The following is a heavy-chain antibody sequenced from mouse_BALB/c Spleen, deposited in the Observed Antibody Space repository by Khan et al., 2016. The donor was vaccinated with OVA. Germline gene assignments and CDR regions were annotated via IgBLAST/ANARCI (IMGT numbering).Heavy chain of an antibody. V-gene: IGHV5-12-1*01. CDR1: GFAFSSYD. Sequence: VELVESGGGLVKPGGSLKLSCAASGFAFSSYDMSWVRQTPEKRLEWVAFISTGGNKTYYPDSVKGRFTISRDNAKNTLYLPMSSLKSEDTAMYYYTRPDDSGSNYYFDYWGQGTPLTVSS. CDR3: TRPDDSGSNYYFDY. J-gene: IGHJ2*01. CDR2: ISTGGNKT. D-gene: IGHD1-1*01.